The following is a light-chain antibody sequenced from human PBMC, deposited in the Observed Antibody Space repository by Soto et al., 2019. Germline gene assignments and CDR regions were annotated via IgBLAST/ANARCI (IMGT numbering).Light chain of an antibody. CDR2: DVS. Sequence: QSALTQPASVSGSPGQSITISCTGTSSDVGGYNYVSWYQQHPGKAPKLMIYDVSIRPSGVSHRFSGSKSGNTASLTISGLQAEDEADYYCSSYTSSTTYVFGTGTQLTVL. J-gene: IGLJ1*01. CDR3: SSYTSSTTYV. V-gene: IGLV2-14*01. CDR1: SSDVGGYNY.